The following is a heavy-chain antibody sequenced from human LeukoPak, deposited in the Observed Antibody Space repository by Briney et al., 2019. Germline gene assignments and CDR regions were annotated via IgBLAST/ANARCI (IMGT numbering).Heavy chain of an antibody. CDR3: ARERLYDFWSGYYPLDY. V-gene: IGHV1-18*01. CDR1: GYTFTSYG. J-gene: IGHJ4*02. D-gene: IGHD3-3*01. CDR2: ISAYNGNT. Sequence: ASVKVSCKASGYTFTSYGISWVRQAPGQGLEWMGWISAYNGNTNYAQKLQGRVTMTTDTSTSTAYMELRSLRSDDTAVYYCARERLYDFWSGYYPLDYWGQGTPVTVSS.